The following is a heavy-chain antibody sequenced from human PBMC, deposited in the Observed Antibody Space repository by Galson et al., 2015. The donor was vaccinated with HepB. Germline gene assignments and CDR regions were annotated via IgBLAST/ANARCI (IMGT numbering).Heavy chain of an antibody. CDR1: GFTFSSYW. Sequence: SLRLSCAASGFTFSSYWMSWVRQAPGKGLEWVANIKQDGSEKYYVDSVKGRFTISRDNAKNSLYLQMNSLRAEDTAVYYCAVDYGDSLSYYYYGMDVWGQGTTVTVSS. CDR2: IKQDGSEK. D-gene: IGHD4-17*01. CDR3: AVDYGDSLSYYYYGMDV. J-gene: IGHJ6*02. V-gene: IGHV3-7*03.